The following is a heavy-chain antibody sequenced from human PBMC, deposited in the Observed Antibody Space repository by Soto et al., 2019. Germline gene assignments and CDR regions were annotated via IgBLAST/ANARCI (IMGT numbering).Heavy chain of an antibody. CDR2: IYHSGST. D-gene: IGHD3-22*01. CDR1: GGSISSGGYS. CDR3: ARPTYYYDSSGYSSYYFDY. Sequence: PSETLSLTSAVSGGSISSGGYSWSWIRPPPGKGLEWIGYIYHSGSTYYNPSLKSRVTISVDRSKNQFSLKLSSVTAADTAVYYCARPTYYYDSSGYSSYYFDYWGQGTLVTVSS. V-gene: IGHV4-30-2*01. J-gene: IGHJ4*02.